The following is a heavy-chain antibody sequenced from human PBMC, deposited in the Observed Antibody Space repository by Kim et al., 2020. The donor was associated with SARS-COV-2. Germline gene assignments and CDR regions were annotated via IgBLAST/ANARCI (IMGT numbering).Heavy chain of an antibody. J-gene: IGHJ4*02. V-gene: IGHV4-39*02. D-gene: IGHD6-13*01. CDR3: ARAASSWYRFDY. Sequence: YPTPSLKSRTHISVDTSKNHFSLMLTSVTATDAAVYYCARAASSWYRFDYWGQGTLVTVSS.